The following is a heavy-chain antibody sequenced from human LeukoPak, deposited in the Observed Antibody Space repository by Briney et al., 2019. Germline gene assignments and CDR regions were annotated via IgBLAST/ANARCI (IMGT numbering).Heavy chain of an antibody. V-gene: IGHV3-21*01. CDR2: ISSSSGYI. D-gene: IGHD6-19*01. CDR1: GFTFSSSS. Sequence: GGSLRLSCAASGFTFSSSSMNWVRQAPGQGLVWLSSISSSSGYIYYADSVKGRFTVSRDNAKNSLYLQMNSLRAEDTAVYYCARDRQWLSGNTYFDYWGQGTLVTVSS. J-gene: IGHJ4*02. CDR3: ARDRQWLSGNTYFDY.